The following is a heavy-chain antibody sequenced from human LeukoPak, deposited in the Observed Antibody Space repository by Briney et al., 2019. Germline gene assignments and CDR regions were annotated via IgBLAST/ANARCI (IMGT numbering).Heavy chain of an antibody. D-gene: IGHD4-17*01. CDR2: MSGSGGST. V-gene: IGHV3-23*01. CDR3: AKEHDYGDLFDY. Sequence: PGGSLRLSCAASGFTFSSYAMSLVRQAAGKGLEWVSAMSGSGGSTYYADSVKGRFTISRDNSKNTLYLQMNSLRAEDTAVYYCAKEHDYGDLFDYWGQGTLVTVSS. J-gene: IGHJ4*02. CDR1: GFTFSSYA.